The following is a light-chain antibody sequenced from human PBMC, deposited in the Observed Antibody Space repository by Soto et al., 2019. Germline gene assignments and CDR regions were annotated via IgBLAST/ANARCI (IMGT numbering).Light chain of an antibody. CDR2: EVS. J-gene: IGLJ1*01. CDR1: SSDVGGYDY. V-gene: IGLV2-8*01. CDR3: SSYVGTNRYV. Sequence: QSVLTQPPSASGSPGQSVTISCTGTSSDVGGYDYVSWYKQHPGKAPKLMIYEVSKRPSGVPDRFSGSKSGNTAALTVSGLQAEDESDSYCSSYVGTNRYVFGTGTKVTVL.